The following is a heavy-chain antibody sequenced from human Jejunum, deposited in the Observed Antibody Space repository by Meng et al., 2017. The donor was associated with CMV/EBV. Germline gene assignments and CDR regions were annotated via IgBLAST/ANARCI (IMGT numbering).Heavy chain of an antibody. J-gene: IGHJ5*02. CDR1: GFTFDDYT. CDR3: ARHPGSYYVDWFDP. V-gene: IGHV3-20*03. CDR2: INWNGDYT. D-gene: IGHD1-26*01. Sequence: SGFTFDDYTMSWVRPAPGKGLEWVSGINWNGDYTGYADSVKGRFTISRDNAKNSLYLQMNSLRVEDTAFYYCARHPGSYYVDWFDPWGQGAPVTVSS.